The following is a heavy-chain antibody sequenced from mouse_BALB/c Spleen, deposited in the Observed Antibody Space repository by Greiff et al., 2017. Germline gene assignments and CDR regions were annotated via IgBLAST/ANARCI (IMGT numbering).Heavy chain of an antibody. V-gene: IGHV1S81*02. D-gene: IGHD4-1*01. J-gene: IGHJ2*01. CDR2: INPSNGRT. CDR1: GYTFTSYW. CDR3: ARSDWDFDY. Sequence: QVQLQQPGAELVKPGASVKLSCKASGYTFTSYWMHWVKQRPGQGLEWIGEINPSNGRTNYNEKFKSKATLTVDKSSSTAYMQLSSLTSEDSAVYYCARSDWDFDYWGQGTTLTVSS.